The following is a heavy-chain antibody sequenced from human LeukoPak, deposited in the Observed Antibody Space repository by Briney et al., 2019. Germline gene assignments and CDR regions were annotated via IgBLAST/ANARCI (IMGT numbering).Heavy chain of an antibody. V-gene: IGHV4-34*01. CDR3: ARNEGRLVVPADMGGGLDY. CDR2: INHSGST. J-gene: IGHJ4*02. CDR1: GGSFSGYY. Sequence: SETLSLTCAVHGGSFSGYYWSWIRQPPGKGLEWIGEINHSGSTNYNPSLKSRVTISVDTSKNQFSLNLSSVTAADTAVYYCARNEGRLVVPADMGGGLDYWGQGTLVTVSS. D-gene: IGHD2-2*01.